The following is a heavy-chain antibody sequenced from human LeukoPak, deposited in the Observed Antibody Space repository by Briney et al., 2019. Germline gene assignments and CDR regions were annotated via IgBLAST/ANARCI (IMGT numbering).Heavy chain of an antibody. CDR1: GFTFSSYS. D-gene: IGHD5-18*01. Sequence: GGSLRLSCAASGFTFSSYSMNWVRQAPGKGLEWVSSIGTTSNSMYYADPLKGRFTISRDNAESSLYLQMNSLRVEDTAVYFCAREGITAMADAWNDYWGQGTLVTVSS. J-gene: IGHJ4*02. CDR3: AREGITAMADAWNDY. CDR2: IGTTSNSM. V-gene: IGHV3-21*01.